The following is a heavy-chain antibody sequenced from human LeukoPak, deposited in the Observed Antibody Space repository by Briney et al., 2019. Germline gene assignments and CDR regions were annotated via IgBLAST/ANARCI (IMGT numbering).Heavy chain of an antibody. Sequence: GGSLRPSCAASGLTFRSYAMSWVRQGPGKGLEWVSAISGTGGVTFYADSVKGRFTISRDNAKNTLYLQMNSLRAEDTAVYYCARDPRGTSAFDIWGQGTMVTVSS. CDR1: GLTFRSYA. J-gene: IGHJ3*02. D-gene: IGHD1-1*01. CDR2: ISGTGGVT. CDR3: ARDPRGTSAFDI. V-gene: IGHV3-23*01.